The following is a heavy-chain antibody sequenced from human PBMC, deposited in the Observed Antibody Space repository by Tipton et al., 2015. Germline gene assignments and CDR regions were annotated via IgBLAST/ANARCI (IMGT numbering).Heavy chain of an antibody. CDR3: ARDLEHGMDV. CDR1: GGSVSSGPYY. D-gene: IGHD3-3*01. V-gene: IGHV4-61*01. CDR2: ISYTETS. Sequence: TLSLTCTVSGGSVSSGPYYWSWIRQPPGKGLQWIGYISYTETSHYNPSLKSRVTISVDSSKNQFSLKLTSVTAVDTAVYYCARDLEHGMDVWGQGTTVTVSS. J-gene: IGHJ6*02.